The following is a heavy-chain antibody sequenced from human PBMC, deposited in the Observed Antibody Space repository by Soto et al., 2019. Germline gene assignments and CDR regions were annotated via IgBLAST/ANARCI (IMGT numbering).Heavy chain of an antibody. V-gene: IGHV1-46*03. CDR2: INPSGGGT. D-gene: IGHD3-22*01. J-gene: IGHJ1*01. CDR1: GYTFTSYY. Sequence: AASVKGPCKASGYTFTSYYVHWVRQAPGQGLEWMGIINPSGGGTTFAQNFQGRVTMTRDTSTSTVYMELSSLRSEDTAVYYCAGYYDSSGFYSGYFHHWGQGTLVTVSS. CDR3: AGYYDSSGFYSGYFHH.